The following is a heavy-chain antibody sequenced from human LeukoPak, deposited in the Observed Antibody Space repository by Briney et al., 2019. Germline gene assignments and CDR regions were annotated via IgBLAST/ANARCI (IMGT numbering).Heavy chain of an antibody. CDR2: ISLTGLT. D-gene: IGHD6-13*01. CDR1: GGSISNTNW. Sequence: SGTLSLTCGVSGGSISNTNWWSWVRQPPGQGLEWIGEISLTGLTHYNPSLKSRVTISVDTSKNQFSLKLSSVTAADTAVYYCARFRRELAAAGNFDYWGQGTLVTVSS. V-gene: IGHV4-4*02. J-gene: IGHJ4*02. CDR3: ARFRRELAAAGNFDY.